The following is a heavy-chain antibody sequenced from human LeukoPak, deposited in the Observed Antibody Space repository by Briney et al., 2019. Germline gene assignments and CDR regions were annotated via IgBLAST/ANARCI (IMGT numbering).Heavy chain of an antibody. V-gene: IGHV3-7*01. Sequence: PGGSLRLSCAASGFTFSSYWMSWVRQAPGKGLEWVANIKQDGSEKYYVDSVKGRFTISRDNAKNSLYLQMNSLRAEDTAVYYCAREGYCSSTSCYAGRNDWFDPWGQGTLVTVSS. CDR1: GFTFSSYW. J-gene: IGHJ5*02. D-gene: IGHD2-2*01. CDR3: AREGYCSSTSCYAGRNDWFDP. CDR2: IKQDGSEK.